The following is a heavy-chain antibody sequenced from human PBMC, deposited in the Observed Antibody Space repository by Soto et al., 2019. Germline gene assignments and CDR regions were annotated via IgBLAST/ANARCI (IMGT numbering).Heavy chain of an antibody. J-gene: IGHJ4*02. V-gene: IGHV1-3*01. CDR2: INAGNGNT. D-gene: IGHD1-20*01. CDR3: ARGITLPTPLDY. Sequence: ASVKVSCKASGYTFTSYAMHWVRQAPGQRLEWMGWINAGNGNTKYSQKFRGRVTITRDTSASTAYMELSSLRSEDTAVYYCARGITLPTPLDYWGQGTLVTVPQ. CDR1: GYTFTSYA.